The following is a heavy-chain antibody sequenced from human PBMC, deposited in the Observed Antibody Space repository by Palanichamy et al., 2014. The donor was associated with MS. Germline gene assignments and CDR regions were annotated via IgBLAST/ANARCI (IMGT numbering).Heavy chain of an antibody. D-gene: IGHD2-15*01. CDR1: GDSISDYY. J-gene: IGHJ4*02. V-gene: IGHV4-59*01. Sequence: QVQLRESGPGLVKPSETLSLICTVSGDSISDYYWSWIRQPPGKGLEWIGYVSYIGSTNHNPSLRSRVTISADRSKNQISLRLTSVTAADTAVYYCARREYCSGGTCYQTLNFDYWGQGTLVTVSS. CDR3: ARREYCSGGTCYQTLNFDY. CDR2: VSYIGST.